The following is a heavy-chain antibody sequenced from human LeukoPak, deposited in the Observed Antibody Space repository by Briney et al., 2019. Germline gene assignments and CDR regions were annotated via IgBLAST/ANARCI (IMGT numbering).Heavy chain of an antibody. CDR2: ISAGGGST. J-gene: IGHJ4*02. D-gene: IGHD3-9*01. Sequence: GGSLRLSCAASGFTFSSYGMSWVRQAPGKGLEWVSTISAGGGSTYYADSVKGRFTISRDNSKNTLYLQMNSLRVEDTAVYYCAKGTERYSKNFDYWGQGILVSVSS. CDR1: GFTFSSYG. CDR3: AKGTERYSKNFDY. V-gene: IGHV3-23*01.